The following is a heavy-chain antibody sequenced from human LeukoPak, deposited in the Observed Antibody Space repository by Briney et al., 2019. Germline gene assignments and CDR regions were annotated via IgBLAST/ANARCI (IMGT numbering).Heavy chain of an antibody. CDR2: IYTSGSA. D-gene: IGHD2-2*01. V-gene: IGHV4-4*07. CDR1: GGSISSYY. Sequence: SETLSLTCTVSGGSISSYYWSWIRQPAGKGLEWIGRIYTSGSANYNPSLKSRVTMSVDTSKNQFSLKLSSVTAADTAVYYCARFIWRYGSSASCCYFDYWGQGTLVTVSS. J-gene: IGHJ4*02. CDR3: ARFIWRYGSSASCCYFDY.